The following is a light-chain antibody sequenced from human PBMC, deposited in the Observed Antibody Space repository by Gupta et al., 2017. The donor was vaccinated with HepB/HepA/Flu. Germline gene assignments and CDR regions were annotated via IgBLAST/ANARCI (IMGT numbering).Light chain of an antibody. CDR3: QQRSNWPSPIT. CDR2: DAS. CDR1: QSVSSC. J-gene: IGKJ5*01. Sequence: EIVLTQSPATLSLSLGERATLSCRASQSVSSCLAWYQQKPGQAPRLLIYDASNRATGIPARFSGSGSGTDFTLTISSLEPEDVAVYYCQQRSNWPSPITFGQGTRLEIK. V-gene: IGKV3-11*01.